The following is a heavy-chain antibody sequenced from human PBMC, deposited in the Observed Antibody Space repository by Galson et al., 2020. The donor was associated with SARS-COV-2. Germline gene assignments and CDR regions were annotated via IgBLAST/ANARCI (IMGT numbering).Heavy chain of an antibody. Sequence: ASVTVSCKASGYTFASYDISWVRQATGQGLEWMGWMTPNSGDTGYAQKFQGRVTMTRNTSTNTAYMELSSLRSEDTAMYYCARGLGYCSGGSCYSKCSLYYGMDVWGQGTTVTVSS. J-gene: IGHJ6*02. D-gene: IGHD2-15*01. CDR2: MTPNSGDT. V-gene: IGHV1-8*01. CDR1: GYTFASYD. CDR3: ARGLGYCSGGSCYSKCSLYYGMDV.